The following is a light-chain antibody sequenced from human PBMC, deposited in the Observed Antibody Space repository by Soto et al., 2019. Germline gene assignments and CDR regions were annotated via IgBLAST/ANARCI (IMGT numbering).Light chain of an antibody. V-gene: IGKV3-15*01. CDR1: QSVSSN. Sequence: EIVMTQSPATLSVSPGERAALSCRASQSVSSNFAWYQQKPGQAPRLLIYGASTRATGIPVRFSGSGSGTEFTLTISSLQSEDFAVYYCQRYNNWPYTFGQGTKLEIK. J-gene: IGKJ2*01. CDR3: QRYNNWPYT. CDR2: GAS.